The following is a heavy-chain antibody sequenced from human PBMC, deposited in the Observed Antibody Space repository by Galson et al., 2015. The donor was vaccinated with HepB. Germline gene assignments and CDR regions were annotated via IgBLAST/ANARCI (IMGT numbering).Heavy chain of an antibody. J-gene: IGHJ3*02. CDR3: ARGGSYSSSAGGGFDI. V-gene: IGHV1-46*01. CDR2: INPSGGGR. Sequence: SCKASGYTFSTYYMHWVRQAPGQGLEWMGIINPSGGGRSYAQKFQGRVTMTRDTSTSTVYMELMSLSSEDTAVYYCARGGSYSSSAGGGFDIWGQGTLVTVSS. CDR1: GYTFSTYY. D-gene: IGHD6-13*01.